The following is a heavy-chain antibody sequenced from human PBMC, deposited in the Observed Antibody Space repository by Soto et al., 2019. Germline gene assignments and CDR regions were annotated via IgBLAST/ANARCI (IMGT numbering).Heavy chain of an antibody. CDR1: GFTFSSYA. CDR2: ISGSGGST. Sequence: GGSLRLSCAASGFTFSSYAMSWVRQAPGKGLEWVSAISGSGGSTYYADSVKGRFTISRDNSKNTLYLQMNSLKTEDTAVYYCTTDLSYCGGDCYLNWGQGTLVTVSS. V-gene: IGHV3-23*01. CDR3: TTDLSYCGGDCYLN. D-gene: IGHD2-21*02. J-gene: IGHJ4*02.